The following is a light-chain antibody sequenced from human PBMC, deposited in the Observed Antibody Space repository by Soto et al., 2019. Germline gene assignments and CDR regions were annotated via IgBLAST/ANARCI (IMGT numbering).Light chain of an antibody. CDR2: KAS. CDR1: QSISYW. J-gene: IGKJ1*01. Sequence: DIQMTQSPSTLSASVGDRVTITCRASQSISYWLAWYQQKPGKAPNLLIYKASTLESGVPSRFSGSGSGTVFTLTISSLQPDDFATYYCQQYNIYWTFGQGTKVEIK. CDR3: QQYNIYWT. V-gene: IGKV1-5*03.